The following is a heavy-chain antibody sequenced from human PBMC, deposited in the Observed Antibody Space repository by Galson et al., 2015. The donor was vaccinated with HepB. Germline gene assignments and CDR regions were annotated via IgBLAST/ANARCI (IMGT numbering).Heavy chain of an antibody. J-gene: IGHJ6*02. CDR2: IYYSGST. V-gene: IGHV4-31*03. CDR1: GGSISSGGYY. D-gene: IGHD2-21*02. CDR3: ARDPVVVTAIRSYYYGMDV. Sequence: TLSLTCTVSGGSISSGGYYWSWIRQHPGKGLEWIGYIYYSGSTYYNPSLKSRVTISVDTSKNQFSLKLSSVTAADTAVYYCARDPVVVTAIRSYYYGMDVWGQGTTVTVSS.